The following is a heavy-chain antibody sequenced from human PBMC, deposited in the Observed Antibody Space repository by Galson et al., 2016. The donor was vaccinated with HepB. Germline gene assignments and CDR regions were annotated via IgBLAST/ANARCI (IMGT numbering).Heavy chain of an antibody. CDR3: ARDGIPSPQDIGGRLPPPYYYGMDV. V-gene: IGHV3-33*01. CDR2: IWYDGSKK. J-gene: IGHJ6*02. CDR1: GFTFSNCG. Sequence: SLRLSCAASGFTFSNCGMHWVRQAPGKGLEWVALIWYDGSKKYYAESVKGRLTISRDNSKNTLDLQMNSLRAEDTAVYYCARDGIPSPQDIGGRLPPPYYYGMDVWGQGTAVTVSS. D-gene: IGHD6-6*01.